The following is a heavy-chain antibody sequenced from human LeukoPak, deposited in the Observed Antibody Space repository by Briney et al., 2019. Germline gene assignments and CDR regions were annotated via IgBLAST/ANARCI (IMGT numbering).Heavy chain of an antibody. D-gene: IGHD3-10*01. Sequence: GGSLRLSCGASGFTFSSYGMTWVRQAPGKGLEWVSSITGSGPYMLYADSVKHRFTISRDNTKNLLYLEMNSLRAEDTAMYFCVRDVGAVRGEVYFDYWGQGTLVTVSS. CDR3: VRDVGAVRGEVYFDY. CDR1: GFTFSSYG. J-gene: IGHJ4*02. CDR2: ITGSGPYM. V-gene: IGHV3-21*06.